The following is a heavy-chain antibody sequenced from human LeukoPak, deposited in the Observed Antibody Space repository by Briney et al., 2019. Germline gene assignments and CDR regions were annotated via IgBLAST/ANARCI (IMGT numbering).Heavy chain of an antibody. CDR3: ARTYYDFWSGGYYYYYYMDV. J-gene: IGHJ6*03. CDR1: GFTFSSYW. V-gene: IGHV3-74*01. Sequence: PGGSLRPSCAASGFTFSSYWMHWVRQAPGKGLVWVSRINSDGSSTSYEDSVKGRLTIYRDNAKNTLYLQMNSLRAEDTAVYYCARTYYDFWSGGYYYYYYMDVWGKGTTVTVSS. D-gene: IGHD3-3*01. CDR2: INSDGSST.